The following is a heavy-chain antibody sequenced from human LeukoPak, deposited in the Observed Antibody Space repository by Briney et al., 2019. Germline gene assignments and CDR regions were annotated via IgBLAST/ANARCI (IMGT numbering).Heavy chain of an antibody. V-gene: IGHV4-30-4*01. CDR3: ARAHLWFGELSDTPYYYYGMDV. CDR2: IYYSGST. D-gene: IGHD3-10*01. CDR1: GGSISSGDYY. J-gene: IGHJ6*04. Sequence: PSETLSLTCTVSGGSISSGDYYWSWIRQPPGKGLEWIGYIYYSGSTYYNPSLKGRVTISVDTSKNQFSLKLSSVTAADTAVYYCARAHLWFGELSDTPYYYYGMDVWGKGTTVTVSS.